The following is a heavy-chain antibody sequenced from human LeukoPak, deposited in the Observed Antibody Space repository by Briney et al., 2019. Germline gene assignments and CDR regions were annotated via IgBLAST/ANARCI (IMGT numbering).Heavy chain of an antibody. V-gene: IGHV4-61*02. CDR3: AGQQLVFYYYYYMDV. D-gene: IGHD6-13*01. CDR2: IYTSGST. J-gene: IGHJ6*03. CDR1: GGSISSGSYY. Sequence: SETLSLTCTVSGGSISSGSYYWSWIRQPPGKGLGWIGRIYTSGSTNYNPSLKSRVTISVDTSKNQFSLKLSSVTAADTAVYYCAGQQLVFYYYYYMDVWGKGTTVTVSS.